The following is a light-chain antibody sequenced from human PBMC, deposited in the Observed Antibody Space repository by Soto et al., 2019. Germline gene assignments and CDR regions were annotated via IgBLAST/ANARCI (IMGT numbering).Light chain of an antibody. CDR2: GVT. CDR1: SSDFGVYDS. Sequence: QSALTQPASVSGSPGQSITISCTGTSSDFGVYDSVSWYQQHPGKAPKLIIYGVTNRPSGVSNRFSGSKSGNTASLTVSGLQTEDEADYFCTSPTPGSLYVFGTGTKLTVL. V-gene: IGLV2-14*01. J-gene: IGLJ1*01. CDR3: TSPTPGSLYV.